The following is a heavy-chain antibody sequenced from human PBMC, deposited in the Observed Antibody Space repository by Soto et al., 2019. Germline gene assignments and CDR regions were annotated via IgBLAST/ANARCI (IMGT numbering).Heavy chain of an antibody. CDR2: ISAYNGNT. D-gene: IGHD2-15*01. CDR3: ARWEDIVVVVAATGGDY. V-gene: IGHV1-18*01. CDR1: GYTFTSYG. J-gene: IGHJ4*02. Sequence: QVQLVQSGAEVKKPGASVKVSCRASGYTFTSYGISWVRHAPGQGREWMGWISAYNGNTNYAQRLQGRVTMTTDTATSTAYMELRSRRSDDTAVYYCARWEDIVVVVAATGGDYWGQGTLVTVSA.